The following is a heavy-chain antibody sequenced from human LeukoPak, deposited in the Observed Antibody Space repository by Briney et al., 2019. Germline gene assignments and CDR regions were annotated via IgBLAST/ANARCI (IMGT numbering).Heavy chain of an antibody. CDR2: IYFTGSS. J-gene: IGHJ5*02. V-gene: IGHV4-59*02. Sequence: SETLSLTCTVSAGSVSNYYWNWIRQPPGKGLEWIGYIYFTGSSNYNPSLESRVTISVDTSKNQFSLKLSSVTAADTAVYYCARPIVGVTRGFDPWGQGTLVTVSS. D-gene: IGHD1-26*01. CDR1: AGSVSNYY. CDR3: ARPIVGVTRGFDP.